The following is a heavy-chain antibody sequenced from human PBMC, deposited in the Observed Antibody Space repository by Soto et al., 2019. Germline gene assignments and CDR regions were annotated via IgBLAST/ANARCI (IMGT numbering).Heavy chain of an antibody. CDR1: GFTFSSYA. V-gene: IGHV3-23*01. J-gene: IGHJ4*02. D-gene: IGHD3-3*01. Sequence: EVQLLESGGGLVQPGGSLRLSCAASGFTFSSYAMSWVRQAPGKGLEWVSAISGSGGSTYYADSVKGRFTISRDNSKNTLYLQMNSLRAEDTAVYYCAKLVDYDFWSGYFHYFDYWGQGTLVTVSS. CDR2: ISGSGGST. CDR3: AKLVDYDFWSGYFHYFDY.